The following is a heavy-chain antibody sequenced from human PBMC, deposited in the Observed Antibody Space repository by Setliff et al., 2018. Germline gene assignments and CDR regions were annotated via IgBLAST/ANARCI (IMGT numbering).Heavy chain of an antibody. J-gene: IGHJ4*02. CDR3: ARIVLLWFGESGGFDY. V-gene: IGHV1-3*01. D-gene: IGHD3-10*01. Sequence: ASVKVSCKASGYTFTSYAMHWVRQAPGQRLEWMGWINAGNGNTKYSQKFQGRVTVTRDTSASTAYMELSSLRSEDTAVYYCARIVLLWFGESGGFDYWGQGTLVTVSS. CDR2: INAGNGNT. CDR1: GYTFTSYA.